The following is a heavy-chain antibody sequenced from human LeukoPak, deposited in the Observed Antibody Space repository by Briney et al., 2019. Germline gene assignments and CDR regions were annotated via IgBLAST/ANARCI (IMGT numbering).Heavy chain of an antibody. Sequence: SVKVSCKASGGTFSSYAISWVRQAPGQGLEWMGGIIPIFGTANYAQKFQGRVTITADESTSTAYMELSSLRSVDTAVYYCATNGFGEFDRDYWGQGTLVTVSS. V-gene: IGHV1-69*13. CDR3: ATNGFGEFDRDY. D-gene: IGHD3-10*01. J-gene: IGHJ4*02. CDR2: IIPIFGTA. CDR1: GGTFSSYA.